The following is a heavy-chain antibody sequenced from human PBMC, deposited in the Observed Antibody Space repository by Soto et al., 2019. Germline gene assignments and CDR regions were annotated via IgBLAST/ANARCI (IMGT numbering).Heavy chain of an antibody. CDR3: ARDRWEFQLFYYGLDV. V-gene: IGHV3-33*01. CDR2: IWYDGSND. CDR1: GFTFINYG. J-gene: IGHJ6*02. Sequence: PWGSLRLSCAASGFTFINYGIHFFRHSPFKWLEWVAIIWYDGSNDYYVDSVKGRFTISRDNSKNTLSLQMNSLRAEDTAVYYCARDRWEFQLFYYGLDVWGQGTTVTVSS. D-gene: IGHD1-26*01.